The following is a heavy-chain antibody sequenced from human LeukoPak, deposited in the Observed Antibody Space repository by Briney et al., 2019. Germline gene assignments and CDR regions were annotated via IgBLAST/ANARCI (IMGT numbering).Heavy chain of an antibody. V-gene: IGHV3-30-3*01. CDR2: TSYDGSNK. D-gene: IGHD6-19*01. J-gene: IGHJ4*02. Sequence: GRSLRLPCAASGFIFSNYVMHWVRQPPGKGLEWVAVTSYDGSNKYYADSVKGRFTISRDNSKNTLYLQMNSLRAEDTAVYYCARAPRNGIAVAYFDYWGQGTLVTVSS. CDR1: GFIFSNYV. CDR3: ARAPRNGIAVAYFDY.